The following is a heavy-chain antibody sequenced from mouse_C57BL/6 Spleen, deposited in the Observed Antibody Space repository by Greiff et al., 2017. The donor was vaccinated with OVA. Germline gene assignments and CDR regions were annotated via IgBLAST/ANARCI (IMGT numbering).Heavy chain of an antibody. V-gene: IGHV5-16*01. J-gene: IGHJ2*01. CDR2: INYDGSST. CDR3: ARDPPRFDY. Sequence: EVQRVESEGGLVQPGSSMKLSCTASGFTFSDYYMAWVRQVPEKGLEWVANINYDGSSTYYLDSLKSRFIISRDNAKNILYLQMSSLKSEDTATYYCARDPPRFDYWGQGTTLTVAS. CDR1: GFTFSDYY.